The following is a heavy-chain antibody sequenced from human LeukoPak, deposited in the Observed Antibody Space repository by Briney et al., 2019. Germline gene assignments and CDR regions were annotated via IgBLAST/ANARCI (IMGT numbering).Heavy chain of an antibody. CDR1: GGSISSSSYY. CDR2: IYYSGST. CDR3: ASVMVGATSYYYYYYMDV. J-gene: IGHJ6*03. Sequence: SETLSLTCTVSGGSISSSSYYWGWIRQPPGKGLEWIGSIYYSGSTYYNPSLKSRVTISVDTSKNQFSLKPSSVTAADTAVYYCASVMVGATSYYYYYYMDVWGKGTTVTVSS. V-gene: IGHV4-39*01. D-gene: IGHD1-26*01.